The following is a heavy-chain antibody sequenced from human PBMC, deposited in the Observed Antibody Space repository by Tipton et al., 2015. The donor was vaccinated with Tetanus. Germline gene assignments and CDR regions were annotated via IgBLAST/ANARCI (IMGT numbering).Heavy chain of an antibody. CDR1: GGSMSNNY. J-gene: IGHJ3*01. CDR3: ARRSYCSVSGGFDAFEL. V-gene: IGHV4-59*01. CDR2: IFHSGST. Sequence: VKPSETLSLTCTVSGGSMSNNYWSWIRQPPGKGLEGIAYIFHSGSTNYSPSLKSRVAISMDTSKNQISLKLSAVTAADTAVYYCARRSYCSVSGGFDAFELWGQGTMVPVSS. D-gene: IGHD2-15*01.